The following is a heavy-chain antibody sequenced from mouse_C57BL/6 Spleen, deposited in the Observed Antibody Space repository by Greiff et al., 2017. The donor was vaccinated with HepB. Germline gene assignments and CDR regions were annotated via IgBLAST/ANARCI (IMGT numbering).Heavy chain of an antibody. D-gene: IGHD1-1*01. CDR3: ARSSTTTLVGPGFAY. V-gene: IGHV1-76*01. CDR2: IYPGSGST. Sequence: QVQLKESGAELVRPGASVKLSCKASGYTFTDYYINWVKQRPGQGLEWIARIYPGSGSTYYNEKFKGKVTLTAEKSSSTAYMQLSSLTSEASAVFSCARSSTTTLVGPGFAYWGQGTLVTVSA. CDR1: GYTFTDYY. J-gene: IGHJ3*01.